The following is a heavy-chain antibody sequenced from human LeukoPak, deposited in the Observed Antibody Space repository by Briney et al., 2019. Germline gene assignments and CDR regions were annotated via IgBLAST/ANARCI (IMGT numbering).Heavy chain of an antibody. CDR3: AGDLRMGATHFDY. V-gene: IGHV3-21*01. CDR2: ISSSSSYI. J-gene: IGHJ4*02. D-gene: IGHD1-26*01. Sequence: GGSLRLSCAASGFTFSSYSMNWVRQAPGKGLEWVSSISSSSSYIYYADSVKGRFTISRDNAKNSLYLQMNSLRAEDTAVYYCAGDLRMGATHFDYWGQGTLVTVSS. CDR1: GFTFSSYS.